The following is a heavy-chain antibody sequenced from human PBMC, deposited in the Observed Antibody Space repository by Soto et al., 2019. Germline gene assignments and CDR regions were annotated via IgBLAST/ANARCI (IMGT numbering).Heavy chain of an antibody. J-gene: IGHJ4*02. CDR2: ISGSGGNT. Sequence: GGSLRLSCAASGLIFSDYAMSWGRQAPGKGLECVACISGSGGNTFYADSVKGRFTISRDNSKNTPSLHMNSLRVDDTAVYFCAKDRFGIVGPVDYWGQGTLVTVSS. CDR3: AKDRFGIVGPVDY. D-gene: IGHD1-26*01. CDR1: GLIFSDYA. V-gene: IGHV3-23*01.